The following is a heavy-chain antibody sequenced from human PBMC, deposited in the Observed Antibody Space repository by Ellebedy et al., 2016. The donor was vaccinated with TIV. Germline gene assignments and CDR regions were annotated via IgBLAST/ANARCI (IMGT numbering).Heavy chain of an antibody. Sequence: GGSLRLXXAASGFKFNDYAMHWVRQAPGKGLEWVAVISYDGSNKYYADSVKGRFTISRDNSKNTQYLQMNSLRAEDTAVYYCARCISTSCYDFDYWGQGTLVTVSS. CDR3: ARCISTSCYDFDY. D-gene: IGHD2-2*01. V-gene: IGHV3-30-3*01. J-gene: IGHJ4*02. CDR2: ISYDGSNK. CDR1: GFKFNDYA.